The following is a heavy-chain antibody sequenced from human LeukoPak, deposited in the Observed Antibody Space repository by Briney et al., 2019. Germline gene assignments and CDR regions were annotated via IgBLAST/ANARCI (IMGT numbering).Heavy chain of an antibody. D-gene: IGHD4-11*01. V-gene: IGHV3-20*04. Sequence: GGSLRLSCAASGFTFSSYSMNWVRQAPGKGLEWVSGINWNGGSTGYADSVKGRFTISRDNSKNTLYLQMNSLRAEDTAVYYCAKDTVTTGFDYWGQGTLVTVSS. CDR2: INWNGGST. CDR3: AKDTVTTGFDY. CDR1: GFTFSSYS. J-gene: IGHJ4*02.